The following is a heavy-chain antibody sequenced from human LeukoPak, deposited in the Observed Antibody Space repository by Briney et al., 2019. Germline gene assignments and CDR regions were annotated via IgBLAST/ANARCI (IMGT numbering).Heavy chain of an antibody. CDR2: INTNTGNP. D-gene: IGHD4-17*01. Sequence: GASVKVSCKASGYTFTSYAMNWVRQAPGQGLEWMGWINTNTGNPTYAQAFAGRFVFSLDTSVTTAYLQISSLRSADTAVYYCARVGRLDYGDYLAHWGPGNRITVSS. J-gene: IGHJ4*02. CDR1: GYTFTSYA. CDR3: ARVGRLDYGDYLAH. V-gene: IGHV7-4-1*02.